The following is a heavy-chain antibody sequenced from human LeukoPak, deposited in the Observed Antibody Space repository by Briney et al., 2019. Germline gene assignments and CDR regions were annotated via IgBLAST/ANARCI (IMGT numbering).Heavy chain of an antibody. CDR3: ARDTPLYADSPDAFDI. D-gene: IGHD2/OR15-2a*01. CDR2: ISSSSSTI. Sequence: GGSLRLSCAASEFTFSSYSMNWVRQAPGKGLEWVSYISSSSSTIYYADSVKGRFTTSRDNAKNSLYLQMNSLRDEDTAVYYCARDTPLYADSPDAFDIWGQGTMVTVSS. J-gene: IGHJ3*02. V-gene: IGHV3-48*02. CDR1: EFTFSSYS.